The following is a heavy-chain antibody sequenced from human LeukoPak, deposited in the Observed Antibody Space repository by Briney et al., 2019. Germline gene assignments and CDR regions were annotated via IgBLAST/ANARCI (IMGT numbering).Heavy chain of an antibody. J-gene: IGHJ6*04. V-gene: IGHV3-21*01. D-gene: IGHD3-9*01. CDR3: ARDLRGPYDILTGYLEYYYYGMDV. CDR2: ISSSSSYI. CDR1: GFTFSSYS. Sequence: PGGSLRLSCAASGFTFSSYSMNWVRQAPGKGLEWVSSISSSSSYIYYADSVKGRFTISRDHAKNSLYLQMNSLRAEDTAVYYCARDLRGPYDILTGYLEYYYYGMDVWGKGTTVTVSS.